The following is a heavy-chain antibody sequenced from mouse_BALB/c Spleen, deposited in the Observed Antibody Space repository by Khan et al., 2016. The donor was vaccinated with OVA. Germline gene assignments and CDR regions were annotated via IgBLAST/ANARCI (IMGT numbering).Heavy chain of an antibody. CDR3: TRHGYVAWFIY. CDR1: GYSFTSYY. V-gene: IGHV1S135*01. J-gene: IGHJ3*01. CDR2: VDPFSGGT. D-gene: IGHD2-2*01. Sequence: VQLKQSGPELMKPGASVKISCKASGYSFTSYYIHWVKQSHGKSLEWIGYVDPFSGGTTYNQKFKGKATLTVDKSSSTAYIHFSNLTSEDSAVYYCTRHGYVAWFIYWGQGTLVTVSA.